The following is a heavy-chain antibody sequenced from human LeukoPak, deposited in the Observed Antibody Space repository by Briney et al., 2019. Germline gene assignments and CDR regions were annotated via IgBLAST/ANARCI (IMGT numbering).Heavy chain of an antibody. J-gene: IGHJ4*02. V-gene: IGHV1-18*01. CDR1: GFDFTSYG. CDR3: AREPKSLGDLFFIDY. CDR2: ISAYNGNT. D-gene: IGHD3-16*01. Sequence: ASVKVSCKASGFDFTSYGISWVRQAPGQGLEWMGWISAYNGNTHYAQKLQGRVTMTTDTSASTAHMELRSLTSDDTAVYYCAREPKSLGDLFFIDYWGQGTLVTVSS.